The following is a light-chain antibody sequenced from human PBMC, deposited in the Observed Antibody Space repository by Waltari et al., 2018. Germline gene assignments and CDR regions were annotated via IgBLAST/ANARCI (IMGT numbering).Light chain of an antibody. Sequence: SSELTQDPAVSVALGQKVRFTCQGDSLRTSYASWYQLKPGQAPVLVIYGKDKRPSGIPDRISGYSSGTTSSLTITGAQAEDEADYYCSSRNGRANQVVFAGGTKVTVL. V-gene: IGLV3-19*01. CDR2: GKD. CDR1: SLRTSY. J-gene: IGLJ3*02. CDR3: SSRNGRANQVV.